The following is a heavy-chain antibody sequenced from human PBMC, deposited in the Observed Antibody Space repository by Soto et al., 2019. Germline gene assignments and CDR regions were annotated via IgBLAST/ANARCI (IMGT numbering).Heavy chain of an antibody. CDR2: IWYDGSNK. J-gene: IGHJ6*02. CDR1: GFTFSSYG. CDR3: ARDIVVVPAAIVGNYYYYYGMDV. D-gene: IGHD2-2*02. V-gene: IGHV3-33*01. Sequence: GGSLRLSCAASGFTFSSYGMHWVRQAPGKGLEWVAVIWYDGSNKYYADSVKGRFTISRDNSKNTLYLQMNSLRAEDTAVYYCARDIVVVPAAIVGNYYYYYGMDVWGQGTTVTVSS.